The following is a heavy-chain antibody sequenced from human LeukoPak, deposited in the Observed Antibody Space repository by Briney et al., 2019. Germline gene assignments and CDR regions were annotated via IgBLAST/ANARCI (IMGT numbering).Heavy chain of an antibody. CDR2: INSDGSST. Sequence: GGSLRLSCAASGFILSIYWMHWVRQAPGKGLVWVSRINSDGSSTSYADSVKGRFTISRHNAKNTLYLQMNSLRAEDTAVYYCARAFEVWLRPYYFDYWGQGTLVTVSS. J-gene: IGHJ4*02. V-gene: IGHV3-74*01. D-gene: IGHD3-22*01. CDR1: GFILSIYW. CDR3: ARAFEVWLRPYYFDY.